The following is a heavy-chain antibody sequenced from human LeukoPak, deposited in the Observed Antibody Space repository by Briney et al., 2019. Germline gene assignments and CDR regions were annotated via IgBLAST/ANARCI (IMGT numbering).Heavy chain of an antibody. V-gene: IGHV4-39*01. J-gene: IGHJ3*02. CDR1: GGSISSSTHY. CDR2: MYNSGSI. CDR3: ARNETSGYFDI. D-gene: IGHD3-22*01. Sequence: SETLSLTCTVSGGSISSSTHYWGWIRQSPGKGLEWIGSMYNSGSISYNPSLRSRVTITVDTSKDQFSLNFNSVTAADTALYFCARNETSGYFDIWGQGTMATVSS.